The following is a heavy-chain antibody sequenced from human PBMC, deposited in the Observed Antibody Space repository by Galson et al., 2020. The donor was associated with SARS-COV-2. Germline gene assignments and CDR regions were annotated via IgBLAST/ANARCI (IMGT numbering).Heavy chain of an antibody. J-gene: IGHJ4*02. V-gene: IGHV4-31*03. CDR3: AATSGYPVDY. Sequence: SETLSLTCTVSGGSISSEGYYWRWIRQHPGKGLEWIGYISYSGSTYYNPSLKSRVTISVDTSKNHFSLKLSSVTAADTAVYYCAATSGYPVDYWGQGTLVTVSS. D-gene: IGHD3-22*01. CDR2: ISYSGST. CDR1: GGSISSEGYY.